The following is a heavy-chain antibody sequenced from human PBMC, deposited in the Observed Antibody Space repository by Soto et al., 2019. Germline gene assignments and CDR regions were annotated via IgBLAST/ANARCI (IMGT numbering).Heavy chain of an antibody. Sequence: QVQLQQWGAGLLKPSETLSLTCAVYGGSFSGYYWSWIRQPPGKGLEWIGEINHSGSTNYNPSLKSRVTISVETSKNQFYLKLSSVTAADTAVYYCARARGVAAGTSYYYYRMDVWGQGTTVTVSS. CDR2: INHSGST. CDR1: GGSFSGYY. V-gene: IGHV4-34*01. CDR3: ARARGVAAGTSYYYYRMDV. J-gene: IGHJ6*02. D-gene: IGHD6-13*01.